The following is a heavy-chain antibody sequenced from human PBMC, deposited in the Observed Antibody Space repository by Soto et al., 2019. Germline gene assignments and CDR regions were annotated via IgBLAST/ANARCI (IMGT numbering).Heavy chain of an antibody. CDR3: AKDSTPVYYGMDV. Sequence: GGSLRLSCAASGFTFSSYGMHWVRQAPGKGLEWVAVISYDGSNKYYADSVKGRFTISRDNSKNTLYLQMNSLRAEDTAVYYCAKDSTPVYYGMDVWGQGTTVTVSS. CDR2: ISYDGSNK. V-gene: IGHV3-30*18. D-gene: IGHD2-15*01. CDR1: GFTFSSYG. J-gene: IGHJ6*02.